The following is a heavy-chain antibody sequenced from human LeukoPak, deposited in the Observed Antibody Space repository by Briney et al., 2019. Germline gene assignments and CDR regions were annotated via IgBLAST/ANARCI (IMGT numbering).Heavy chain of an antibody. D-gene: IGHD4-17*01. V-gene: IGHV3-23*01. CDR2: IRGGGDTK. Sequence: GGSLRLSCTASGFTFSNYAMTWVRQAPGKGLEWVASIRGGGDTKYYVDSVKGRFTISRNNSQNTLFLQMNSLRGEDTAVYYCSGDPNGDYVGAFDMWGPGTMVTVSS. CDR3: SGDPNGDYVGAFDM. CDR1: GFTFSNYA. J-gene: IGHJ3*02.